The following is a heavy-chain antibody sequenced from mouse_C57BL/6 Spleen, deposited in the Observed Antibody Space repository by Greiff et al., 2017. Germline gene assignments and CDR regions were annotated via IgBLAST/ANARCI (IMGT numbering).Heavy chain of an antibody. D-gene: IGHD2-2*01. Sequence: VKLMESDAELVKPGASVKISCKVSGYTFTDHTIHWMKQRPEQGLEWIGYIYPRDGSTKYNEKFKGKATLTADKSASTAYMQLNSLTSEDSAVYFCARYGYDLNWYFDVWGTGTTVTVSS. CDR3: ARYGYDLNWYFDV. CDR2: IYPRDGST. J-gene: IGHJ1*03. CDR1: GYTFTDHT. V-gene: IGHV1-78*01.